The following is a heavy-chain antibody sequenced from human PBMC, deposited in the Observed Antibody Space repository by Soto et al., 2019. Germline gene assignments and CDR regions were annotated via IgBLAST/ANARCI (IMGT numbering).Heavy chain of an antibody. CDR3: ARTARVLRYYFDY. CDR1: GFTFSSYS. Sequence: GGSLRLSCAASGFTFSSYSMNWVRQAPGKGLEWVSYISSSSSTIYYADSVKGRFTISRDNAKNSLYLQMNSLRAEDTAVYYCARTARVLRYYFDYWGQGTLVTVSS. J-gene: IGHJ4*02. D-gene: IGHD3-10*01. CDR2: ISSSSSTI. V-gene: IGHV3-48*01.